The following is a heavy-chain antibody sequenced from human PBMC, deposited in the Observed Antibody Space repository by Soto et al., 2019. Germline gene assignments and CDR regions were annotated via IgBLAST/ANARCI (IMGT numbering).Heavy chain of an antibody. CDR3: ARDSYYDSSGYYYYYYYGMDV. D-gene: IGHD3-22*01. CDR1: GYTFTSYG. J-gene: IGHJ6*02. Sequence: ASVKVSCKASGYTFTSYGIAWMRQAPGQGLEWMGIINPSGGSTSYAQKFQGRVTMTRDTSTSTVYMELSSLRSEDTAVYYCARDSYYDSSGYYYYYYYGMDVWGQGTTVTVSS. V-gene: IGHV1-46*03. CDR2: INPSGGST.